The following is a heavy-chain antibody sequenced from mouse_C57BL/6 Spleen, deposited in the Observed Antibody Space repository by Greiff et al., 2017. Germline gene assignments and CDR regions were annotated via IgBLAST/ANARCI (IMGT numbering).Heavy chain of an antibody. CDR1: GFNIKDDY. Sequence: EVQLQQSGAELVRPGASVKLSCTASGFNIKDDYMHWVKQRPEQGLEWIGWIDPENGDTEYASKFQGKATITADTSSNTAYLQLSSLTSEDTAVYYCTFYCNYWYWGQGTTLTFAS. CDR2: IDPENGDT. V-gene: IGHV14-4*01. CDR3: TFYCNYWY. J-gene: IGHJ2*01. D-gene: IGHD2-1*01.